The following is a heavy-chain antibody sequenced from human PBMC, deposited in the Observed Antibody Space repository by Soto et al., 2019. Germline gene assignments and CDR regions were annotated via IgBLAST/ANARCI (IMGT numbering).Heavy chain of an antibody. CDR1: GYSFTSYW. CDR2: IYPGDSDT. CDR3: ARTPYSYFDWLFSLGAFDI. Sequence: GESLKISCKGSGYSFTSYWIGWVRQMPGKGLEWMGIIYPGDSDTRYSPSFQGQVTTSADKSISTAYLQWSSLKASDTAMYYCARTPYSYFDWLFSLGAFDIWGQGTMVTVSS. V-gene: IGHV5-51*01. J-gene: IGHJ3*02. D-gene: IGHD3-9*01.